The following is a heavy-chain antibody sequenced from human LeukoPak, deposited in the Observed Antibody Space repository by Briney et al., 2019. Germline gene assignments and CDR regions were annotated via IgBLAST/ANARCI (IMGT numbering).Heavy chain of an antibody. V-gene: IGHV4-59*01. Sequence: SETLSLTCTVSGGSISSYYWSWIRQPPGKGLEWIGYIYYSGSTNYNPSLKSRVTISVDTSKNQFSLKLGSVTAADTAVYYCAREGRNWNNWFDPWGQGTLVTVSS. D-gene: IGHD1-1*01. CDR1: GGSISSYY. J-gene: IGHJ5*02. CDR2: IYYSGST. CDR3: AREGRNWNNWFDP.